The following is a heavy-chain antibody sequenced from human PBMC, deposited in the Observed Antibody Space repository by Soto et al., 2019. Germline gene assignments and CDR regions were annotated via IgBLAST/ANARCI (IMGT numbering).Heavy chain of an antibody. CDR2: IYYSGST. Sequence: QVQLQESGPGLVKPSQTLSLTCTVSGGSISSGGYYWRWLRQHPGKGLEWIGYIYYSGSTYYNPSLQSRVTISVDTSKNQFSLKLSSVTAADTTVYYCARRAVVIPEGAFDIWGQGTMVTVSS. CDR3: ARRAVVIPEGAFDI. J-gene: IGHJ3*02. D-gene: IGHD3-22*01. V-gene: IGHV4-31*03. CDR1: GGSISSGGYY.